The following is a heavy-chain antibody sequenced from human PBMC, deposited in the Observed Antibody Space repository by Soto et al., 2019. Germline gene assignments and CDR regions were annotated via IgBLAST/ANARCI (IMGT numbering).Heavy chain of an antibody. Sequence: PVGSLRLSCAASGFTFTIYAMSWVRQAPGKGLEWVSAITGSGGSTYYADSVKGRFTISRDNSKNTLYLQMNSLRAEDTAVYYCAKARGAMVRGAAFYFDYWGQRTLVTVSS. CDR1: GFTFTIYA. J-gene: IGHJ4*02. CDR3: AKARGAMVRGAAFYFDY. V-gene: IGHV3-23*01. CDR2: ITGSGGST. D-gene: IGHD3-10*01.